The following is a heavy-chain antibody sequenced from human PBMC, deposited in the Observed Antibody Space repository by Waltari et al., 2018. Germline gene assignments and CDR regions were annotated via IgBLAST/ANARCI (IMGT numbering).Heavy chain of an antibody. Sequence: QLQLQESGPGLVKPSETLSPTCSFSGFSITSNRNYWGCIRQPPGQGREWIGPISYTGATYSSPSLDSRVTVSRDTSKNQLSLKLVSVTAADTAVYYCATYIGASVGTAAFDVWGQGTMVTVSS. V-gene: IGHV4-39*01. D-gene: IGHD5-12*01. CDR1: GFSITSNRNY. CDR2: ISYTGAT. J-gene: IGHJ3*01. CDR3: ATYIGASVGTAAFDV.